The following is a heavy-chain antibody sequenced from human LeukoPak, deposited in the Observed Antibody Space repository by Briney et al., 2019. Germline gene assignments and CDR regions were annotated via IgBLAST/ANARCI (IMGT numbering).Heavy chain of an antibody. V-gene: IGHV4-30-4*01. CDR3: ARASTVRNSWFDY. CDR2: IYYSGST. D-gene: IGHD4-23*01. J-gene: IGHJ4*02. Sequence: KPSQTLSLTCTVSGGSISSGDYYWSWIRQPPGKGLEWIGYIYYSGSTYYNPSLKSRVTISIDTSKNQFSLKLSSVTAADTAVYYCARASTVRNSWFDYWGQGTLVTVSS. CDR1: GGSISSGDYY.